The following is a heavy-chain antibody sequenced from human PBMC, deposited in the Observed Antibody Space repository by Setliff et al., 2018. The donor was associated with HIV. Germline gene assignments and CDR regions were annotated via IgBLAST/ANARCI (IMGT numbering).Heavy chain of an antibody. CDR3: TTEVFRQWLVGDY. J-gene: IGHJ4*02. CDR2: IKSKSDDGTT. CDR1: GFTFSNAW. D-gene: IGHD6-19*01. V-gene: IGHV3-15*01. Sequence: GGSLRLSCAASGFTFSNAWMSWVRQAPGKGLEWVGRIKSKSDDGTTDYAAPVKGRFTISRDDSKNTLYLQMKSLKTEDTAVYYCTTEVFRQWLVGDYWGQGTLVTVSS.